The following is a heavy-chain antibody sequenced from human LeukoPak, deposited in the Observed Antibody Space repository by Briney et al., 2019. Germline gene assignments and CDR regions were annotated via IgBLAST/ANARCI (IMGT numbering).Heavy chain of an antibody. J-gene: IGHJ6*03. CDR2: IIPISGTT. Sequence: SVKVPCKASGVSFRDYTINWVRQAPGQGLEWMGAIIPISGTTNYAQRLQGRVTLTMDDSATTAFMEMSSLRSEDTAVYYCASRFTARQLVPADYYHMDVWGKGTTVFVSS. CDR3: ASRFTARQLVPADYYHMDV. D-gene: IGHD6-13*01. V-gene: IGHV1-69*05. CDR1: GVSFRDYT.